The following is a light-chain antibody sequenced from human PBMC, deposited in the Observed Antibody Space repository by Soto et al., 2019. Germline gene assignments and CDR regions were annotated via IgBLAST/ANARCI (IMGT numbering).Light chain of an antibody. CDR3: HQYNNWPPT. J-gene: IGKJ1*01. V-gene: IGKV3-15*01. Sequence: EMVMTQSPATLSVSPGERATLSCRASQSVSRNLAWYQQKPGQTPRLLIYGASTRVTRIPARFSGSGSGTEFNITISSLQSGDFAVYYCHQYNNWPPTFGPGTKVEIK. CDR2: GAS. CDR1: QSVSRN.